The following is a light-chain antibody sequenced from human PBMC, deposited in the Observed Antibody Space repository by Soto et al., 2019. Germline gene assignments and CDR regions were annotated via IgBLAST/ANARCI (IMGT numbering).Light chain of an antibody. J-gene: IGKJ4*01. CDR1: QSINSSY. V-gene: IGKV3-20*01. CDR3: QQYGSSAFT. CDR2: GAS. Sequence: EIVLTQSPGTVSLSPGERATLSCRASQSINSSYLAWYHQKPGQAPRLLIYGASTRATGIPDGFSGSASGTDFTLTISRLEHEDFAVYYCQQYGSSAFTFGGGTKVEIK.